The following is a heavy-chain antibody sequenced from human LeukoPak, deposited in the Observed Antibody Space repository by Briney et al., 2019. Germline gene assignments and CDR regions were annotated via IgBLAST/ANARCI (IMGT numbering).Heavy chain of an antibody. CDR2: INHSGST. CDR3: ARAITMVRGVLYYFDY. Sequence: PSETLSLTCAVYGGSFSGYYWSWIRQPPGKGLECIGEINHSGSTNYNPSLKSRVTISVDTSKNQFSLKLSSVTAADTAVYYCARAITMVRGVLYYFDYWGQGTLVTVSS. V-gene: IGHV4-34*01. D-gene: IGHD3-10*01. J-gene: IGHJ4*02. CDR1: GGSFSGYY.